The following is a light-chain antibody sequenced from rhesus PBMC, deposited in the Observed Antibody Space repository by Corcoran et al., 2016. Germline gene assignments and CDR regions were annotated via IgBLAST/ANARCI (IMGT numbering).Light chain of an antibody. Sequence: DIQMTQSPSSLSASVGDRVTITCRTSENVNNYLNWYQQKPGKAPKLLIYYANSLASGVPSMFSGSGSGTDYTLTISSLQPEDCATYYCQQGYSTPFTFGPGTKLDIK. CDR1: ENVNNY. CDR2: YAN. CDR3: QQGYSTPFT. J-gene: IGKJ3*01. V-gene: IGKV1-32*03.